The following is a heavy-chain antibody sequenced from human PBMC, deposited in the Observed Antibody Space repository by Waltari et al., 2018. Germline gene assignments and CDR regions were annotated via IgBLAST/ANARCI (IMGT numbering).Heavy chain of an antibody. CDR3: ARDSRIAAVSDY. D-gene: IGHD6-13*01. CDR1: GYTFTSYG. V-gene: IGHV3-7*01. CDR2: IKQDGSEK. Sequence: VQLVQSGAEVKKPGASVKASCKASGYTFTSYGISWVRQAPGKGLEWVANIKQDGSEKYYVDSVKGRFTISRDNAKNSLYLQMNSLRAEDTAVYYCARDSRIAAVSDYWGQGTLVTVSS. J-gene: IGHJ4*02.